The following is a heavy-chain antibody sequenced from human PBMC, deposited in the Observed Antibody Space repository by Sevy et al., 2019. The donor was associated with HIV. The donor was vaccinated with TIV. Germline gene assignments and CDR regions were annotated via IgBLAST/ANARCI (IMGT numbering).Heavy chain of an antibody. J-gene: IGHJ6*02. CDR1: GFTFSSYR. CDR2: ISGLSNYI. V-gene: IGHV3-21*01. Sequence: GGSLRLSCAASGFTFSSYRINWVRQAPGKGLEWVSSISGLSNYIFDSDSVKGRFTISRDNAKNSVYLQMNSLRAEDTAVYFCAKALINWDGLDAWGQWTTVTVSS. CDR3: AKALINWDGLDA. D-gene: IGHD7-27*01.